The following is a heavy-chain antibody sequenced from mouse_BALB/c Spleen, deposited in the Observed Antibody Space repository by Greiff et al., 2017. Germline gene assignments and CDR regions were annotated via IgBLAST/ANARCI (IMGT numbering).Heavy chain of an antibody. CDR2: IDPANGNT. Sequence: EVHLVESGAELVKPGASVKLSCTASGFNIKDTYMHWVKQRPEQGLEWIGRIDPANGNTKYDPKFQGKATITADTSSNTAYLQLSSLTSEDTAVYYCARWLRRYWYFDVWGAGTTVTVSS. J-gene: IGHJ1*01. CDR3: ARWLRRYWYFDV. V-gene: IGHV14-3*02. CDR1: GFNIKDTY. D-gene: IGHD2-2*01.